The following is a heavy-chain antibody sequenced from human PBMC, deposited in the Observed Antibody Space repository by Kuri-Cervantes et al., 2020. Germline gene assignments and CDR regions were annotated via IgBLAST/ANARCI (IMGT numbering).Heavy chain of an antibody. CDR1: GFTFSSYG. D-gene: IGHD2-2*01. J-gene: IGHJ4*02. V-gene: IGHV3-30*03. CDR2: ISYDGSNK. Sequence: LSLTCAASGFTFSSYGMHWVRQAPGKGLEWVAVISYDGSNKYYADSVKGRFTISRDNSKNTLYLQMNSLRAEDTAVYYCAGGDPNRYCSSTSCYGGYWGQGTLVTVSS. CDR3: AGGDPNRYCSSTSCYGGY.